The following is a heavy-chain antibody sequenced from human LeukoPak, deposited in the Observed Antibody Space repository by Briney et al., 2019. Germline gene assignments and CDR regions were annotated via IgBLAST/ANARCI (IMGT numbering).Heavy chain of an antibody. V-gene: IGHV3-9*01. CDR3: AHDDYYDSSGYYYD. J-gene: IGHJ4*02. D-gene: IGHD3-22*01. Sequence: PGGSLRLSCAASGFTFDDYAMHWVRQAPGKGLEWVSGISWNSGSIGYADSVKGRFTISRDNAKNSLYLQMNSLRAEDTALYYCAHDDYYDSSGYYYDWGQGTLVTVSS. CDR2: ISWNSGSI. CDR1: GFTFDDYA.